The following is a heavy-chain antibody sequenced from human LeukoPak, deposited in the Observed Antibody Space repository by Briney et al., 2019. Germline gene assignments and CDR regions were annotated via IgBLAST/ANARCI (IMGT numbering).Heavy chain of an antibody. CDR1: GFTFSSYA. CDR3: AKDTAYYYGSGSFYFDY. Sequence: SGGSLRLSCAASGFTFSSYAMGWVRQAPGKGLEWVSAISGSGGSTYYADSVKGRFTISRDNSKNTLYLQMNSLRAEDTAVYYCAKDTAYYYGSGSFYFDYWGQGTPVTVSS. J-gene: IGHJ4*02. D-gene: IGHD3-10*01. CDR2: ISGSGGST. V-gene: IGHV3-23*01.